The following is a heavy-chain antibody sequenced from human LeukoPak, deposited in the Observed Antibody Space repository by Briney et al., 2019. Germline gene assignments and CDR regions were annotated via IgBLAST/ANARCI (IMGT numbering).Heavy chain of an antibody. J-gene: IGHJ3*02. Sequence: SETLSLTCTVSGGSITSYYWSWIRQPPGKGLEWIGYIYYSGSTNYNPSLKSRVTISVDTSKNQFSLKMSSVTAEDTAVYYCARAPTEWLRNPVGAFDIWGQGTMVTVSS. V-gene: IGHV4-59*01. CDR3: ARAPTEWLRNPVGAFDI. D-gene: IGHD5-12*01. CDR2: IYYSGST. CDR1: GGSITSYY.